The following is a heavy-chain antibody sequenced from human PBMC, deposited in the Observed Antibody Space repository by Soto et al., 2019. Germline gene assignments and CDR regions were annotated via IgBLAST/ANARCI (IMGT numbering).Heavy chain of an antibody. D-gene: IGHD3-10*01. V-gene: IGHV1-3*01. CDR1: GYTFTSYT. CDR2: INAGNGRE. J-gene: IGHJ4*02. Sequence: QVQLEQSGAEVKKPGASVKVSCQTSGYTFTSYTLHWVRQAPGQGLEWLGWINAGNGREKYSQRFQDRVSLSTDRSTTTAYREIRALRSEDTAVYFCAGGGGGVGEASFDTWGQGTLVIVSS. CDR3: AGGGGGVGEASFDT.